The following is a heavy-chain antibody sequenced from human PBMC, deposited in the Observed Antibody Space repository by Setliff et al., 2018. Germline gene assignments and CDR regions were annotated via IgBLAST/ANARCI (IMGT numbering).Heavy chain of an antibody. Sequence: SETLSLTCTVSGGSVGNSYYYWNWIRQPAGKGLEWIGHTHTSGRTNYNPSLKSRVTISVDTSKNQFSLNLSSVTAEDTAVYYCARRVAIFGVVLLNWFDPWG. V-gene: IGHV4-61*09. CDR3: ARRVAIFGVVLLNWFDP. CDR1: GGSVGNSYYY. J-gene: IGHJ5*02. CDR2: THTSGRT. D-gene: IGHD3-3*01.